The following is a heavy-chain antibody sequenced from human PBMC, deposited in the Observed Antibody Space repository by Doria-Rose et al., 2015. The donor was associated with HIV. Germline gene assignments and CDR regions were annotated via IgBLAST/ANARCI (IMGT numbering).Heavy chain of an antibody. V-gene: IGHV2-26*01. CDR2: NFSDDER. CDR1: GVSLSSPGMG. Sequence: QVTLKESGPVLVKPTETLTLTCTVSGVSLSSPGMGVSWIRQPPGRALEWLADNFSDDERSYKTSLHSRLTISRGTSKSQVVLTMTDMDPVDTATYYCARIKSSRWYHKYYFDFWGQGTLVIVSA. D-gene: IGHD6-13*01. J-gene: IGHJ4*02. CDR3: ARIKSSRWYHKYYFDF.